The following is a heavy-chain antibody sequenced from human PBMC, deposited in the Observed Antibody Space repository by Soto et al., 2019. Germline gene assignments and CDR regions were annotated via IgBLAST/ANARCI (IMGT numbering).Heavy chain of an antibody. CDR2: IIPIFGTA. D-gene: IGHD6-13*01. CDR1: GGTFSSYA. J-gene: IGHJ5*02. Sequence: QVQLVQSGAEVKKPGSSVQVSCKASGGTFSSYAISWVRQAPGQGLEWMGGIIPIFGTANYAQKFQGRVTITADKSTSTAYMELSSLISEDTAVYYCARMQQLVRRGWFDPWGQGTLVTVSS. CDR3: ARMQQLVRRGWFDP. V-gene: IGHV1-69*06.